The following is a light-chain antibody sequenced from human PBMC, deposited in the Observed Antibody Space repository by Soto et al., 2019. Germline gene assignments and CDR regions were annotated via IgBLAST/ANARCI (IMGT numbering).Light chain of an antibody. CDR2: DAS. J-gene: IGKJ1*01. Sequence: EIVLTQSPATLSLSPGERATLSCRASQSVSSYLAWYQQKPGQAPRLLIYDASDRATGIPARFSGSGAGTDFTHTIRCLEPEGFAVYHCQQRSNWPQGFGQGTKVDIK. V-gene: IGKV3-11*01. CDR3: QQRSNWPQG. CDR1: QSVSSY.